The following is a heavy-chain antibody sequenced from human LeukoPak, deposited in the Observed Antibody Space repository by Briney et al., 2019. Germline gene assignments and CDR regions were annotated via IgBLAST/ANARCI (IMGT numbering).Heavy chain of an antibody. Sequence: SETLSLTCTVSGGSISSGANYCTWIRQPPGKGLEWIGNIYYSGSTNYSPSLKSRVTISVDTSKNQFYLNLTSVTAADTAVYYCARHVPFHIYDYWGQGTLVTVSS. CDR3: ARHVPFHIYDY. CDR2: IYYSGST. V-gene: IGHV4-61*08. D-gene: IGHD2-21*01. J-gene: IGHJ4*02. CDR1: GGSISSGANY.